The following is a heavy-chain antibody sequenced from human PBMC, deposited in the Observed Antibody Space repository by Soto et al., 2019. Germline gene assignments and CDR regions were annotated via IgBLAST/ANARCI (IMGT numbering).Heavy chain of an antibody. D-gene: IGHD6-19*01. CDR2: INSDGSST. J-gene: IGHJ6*02. Sequence: GGSLRLSCAASGFTFSSYWMHWVRQAPGKGLVWVSRINSDGSSTSYADSVKGRFTISRDNAKNTPYLQMNSLRAEDTAVYYCAVLAVAENYYYYGMDVWGQGTTVTVSS. V-gene: IGHV3-74*01. CDR3: AVLAVAENYYYYGMDV. CDR1: GFTFSSYW.